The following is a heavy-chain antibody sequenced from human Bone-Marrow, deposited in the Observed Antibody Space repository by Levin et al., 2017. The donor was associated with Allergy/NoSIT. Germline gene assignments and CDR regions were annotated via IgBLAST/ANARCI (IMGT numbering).Heavy chain of an antibody. CDR2: ISSSGSTI. Sequence: RAGGSLRLSCAASGFTFSSYEMNWVRQAPGKGLEWVSYISSSGSTIYYADSVKGRFTISRDNAKNSLYLQMNSLRAEDTAVYYCARPIYTDQSRYSGYDFWSDYYYYYGMDVWGQGTTVTVSS. V-gene: IGHV3-48*03. D-gene: IGHD5-12*01. CDR3: ARPIYTDQSRYSGYDFWSDYYYYYGMDV. J-gene: IGHJ6*02. CDR1: GFTFSSYE.